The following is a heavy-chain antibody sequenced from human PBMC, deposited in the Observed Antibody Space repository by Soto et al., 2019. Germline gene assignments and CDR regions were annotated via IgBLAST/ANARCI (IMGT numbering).Heavy chain of an antibody. D-gene: IGHD3-22*01. Sequence: GGSLRLSCAASGFTFSNFWMHWVRQAPGKGLVWVSRIHSDGSSTSFADSVKGRFTISRDNAENTLYLQMNSLRAEDTAVYYCARDRDSRGFTYLGYWGQGTLVTVSS. V-gene: IGHV3-74*01. CDR1: GFTFSNFW. CDR2: IHSDGSST. CDR3: ARDRDSRGFTYLGY. J-gene: IGHJ4*02.